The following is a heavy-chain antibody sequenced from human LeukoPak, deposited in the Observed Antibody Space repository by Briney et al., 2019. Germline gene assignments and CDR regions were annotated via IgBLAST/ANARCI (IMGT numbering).Heavy chain of an antibody. CDR2: INPNSGGT. Sequence: ASVKVSCKASGYTFTGYYMHWVRQAPGQGLEWMGWINPNSGGTNYAQKFQGRVTMTRDTSISTAYMELSRLRSDDTAVYYCAKDDLIGSGYYYGFRPPGDYWGQGTLVTASS. V-gene: IGHV1-2*02. J-gene: IGHJ4*02. CDR3: AKDDLIGSGYYYGFRPPGDY. CDR1: GYTFTGYY. D-gene: IGHD3-22*01.